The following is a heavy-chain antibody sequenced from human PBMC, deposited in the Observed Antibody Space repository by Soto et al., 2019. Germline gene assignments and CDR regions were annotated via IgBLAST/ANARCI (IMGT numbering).Heavy chain of an antibody. CDR3: AKDQGSSAMGGMDV. CDR2: ISNDGYNE. Sequence: GGSLRLSCAASGFTFSYYGIHWVRQAPGKGLEWVADISNDGYNEHFAASVRGRFTISRDNSKNTVSLQMNSLRSEDTAVYYCAKDQGSSAMGGMDVWGPGTTVTVSS. CDR1: GFTFSYYG. V-gene: IGHV3-30*18. J-gene: IGHJ6*02. D-gene: IGHD6-19*01.